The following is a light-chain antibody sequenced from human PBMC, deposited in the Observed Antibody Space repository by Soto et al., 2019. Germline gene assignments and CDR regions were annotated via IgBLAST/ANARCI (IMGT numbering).Light chain of an antibody. Sequence: EIVLTQSPATLSLSPGETATLSCRASQSVSNNVAWYHQKPGKAPRLLILGASTRATGIPARFSGSGSGTEFTLSISSLQSEDFAVYYCKQYKEWPPFTFGQGTRLEIK. CDR3: KQYKEWPPFT. CDR2: GAS. V-gene: IGKV3-15*01. CDR1: QSVSNN. J-gene: IGKJ5*01.